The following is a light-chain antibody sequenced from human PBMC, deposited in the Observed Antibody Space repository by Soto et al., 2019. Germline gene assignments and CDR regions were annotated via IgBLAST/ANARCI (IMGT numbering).Light chain of an antibody. CDR2: DAS. V-gene: IGKV1-5*01. CDR1: QPIKTW. J-gene: IGKJ2*01. Sequence: DIQLTQSPASVSAAVGDRINISCRASQPIKTWLAWYQQKPGKAPQLLIYDASTLVSGVPARFSGSGSGTEFTLTISSLQPDDSATYYCQQCNASPFTFGQGTKLEIK. CDR3: QQCNASPFT.